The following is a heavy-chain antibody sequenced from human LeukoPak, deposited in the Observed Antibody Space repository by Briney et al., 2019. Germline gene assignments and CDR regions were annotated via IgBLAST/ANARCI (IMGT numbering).Heavy chain of an antibody. CDR3: ASHYDILTGYEY. D-gene: IGHD3-9*01. CDR1: GYSIGSGYY. V-gene: IGHV4-38-2*02. CDR2: ISHSGST. Sequence: SETLSLTCTVSGYSIGSGYYWGWIRQPPGKGLEWIGSISHSGSTYYKPSLKSRVTISVDTSKNQFSLKLRSVTAADTAMYYCASHYDILTGYEYWGQGTLVTVSS. J-gene: IGHJ4*02.